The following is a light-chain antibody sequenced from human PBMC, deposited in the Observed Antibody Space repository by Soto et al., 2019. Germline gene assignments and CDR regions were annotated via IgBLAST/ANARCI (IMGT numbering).Light chain of an antibody. Sequence: DVVMTQSPLSLPVTLGQPASISCRSSQSLIHSDGNTYLNWFQQRPGQSPRRLIYKVSDRDSGVPDRFTGSGSGTDFTRKISRVEAADAGVYYWMQGTHWPWTFGQGTEVEIK. V-gene: IGKV2-30*02. CDR3: MQGTHWPWT. CDR2: KVS. J-gene: IGKJ1*01. CDR1: QSLIHSDGNTY.